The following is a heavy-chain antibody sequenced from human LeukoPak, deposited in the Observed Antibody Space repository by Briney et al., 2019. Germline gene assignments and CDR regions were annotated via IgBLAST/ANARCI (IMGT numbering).Heavy chain of an antibody. V-gene: IGHV1-69*01. CDR2: IIPIFGTA. J-gene: IGHJ6*03. D-gene: IGHD3-9*01. Sequence: SVKVSCKASGGTFSSYAISWVRQAPGQGLEWMGGIIPIFGTANYAQKFQGRVTITADESTSTAYMELSSLRSEDTAVYYCARGEGLRYFDWFIDYMDVWGKGTTVTVSS. CDR3: ARGEGLRYFDWFIDYMDV. CDR1: GGTFSSYA.